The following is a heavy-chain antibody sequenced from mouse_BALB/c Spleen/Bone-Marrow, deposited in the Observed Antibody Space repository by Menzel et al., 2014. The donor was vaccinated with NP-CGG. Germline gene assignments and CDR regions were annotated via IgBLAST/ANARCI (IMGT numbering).Heavy chain of an antibody. Sequence: VQLQQSGPELVKPGASVRISCKASGYTFTSYYIHWVKQRPGQGLEWIGWIYPGNVNTKYNEKFKGKATLTADKSSSTAYMQLSSLTSEDSAVYFCVREGYGRYFDYWGQGTTLTVSS. CDR1: GYTFTSYY. J-gene: IGHJ2*01. V-gene: IGHV1S56*01. D-gene: IGHD2-14*01. CDR2: IYPGNVNT. CDR3: VREGYGRYFDY.